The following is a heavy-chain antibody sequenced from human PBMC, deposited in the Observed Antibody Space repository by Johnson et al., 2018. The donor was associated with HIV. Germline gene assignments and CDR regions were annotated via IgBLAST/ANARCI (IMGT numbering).Heavy chain of an antibody. Sequence: QVQLVESGGGVVQPGRSLRLSCAASGFALSHYAMHWVRQAPGKGLEWLAIISYDGSNKYYAGSVKGQFTISRDNSKNTLYLQMNGLRPVDTAVYYCAGDWDLGGAFDIWGQGTMVTVSS. CDR1: GFALSHYA. J-gene: IGHJ3*02. CDR3: AGDWDLGGAFDI. V-gene: IGHV3-30*04. D-gene: IGHD1-26*01. CDR2: ISYDGSNK.